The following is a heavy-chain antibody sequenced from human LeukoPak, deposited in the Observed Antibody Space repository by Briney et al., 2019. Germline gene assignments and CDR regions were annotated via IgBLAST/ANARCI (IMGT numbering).Heavy chain of an antibody. CDR3: ARDNYGLDY. Sequence: PARSLRLSCAASGVTFSTYAMHWVRQAPGKGLEWVALISYDGSNKYYADSVKGRFTISRDNSKNTLYLQMNSLRAEDTAVYYCARDNYGLDYWGQGTLVTVSS. V-gene: IGHV3-30-3*01. D-gene: IGHD3-16*01. J-gene: IGHJ4*02. CDR2: ISYDGSNK. CDR1: GVTFSTYA.